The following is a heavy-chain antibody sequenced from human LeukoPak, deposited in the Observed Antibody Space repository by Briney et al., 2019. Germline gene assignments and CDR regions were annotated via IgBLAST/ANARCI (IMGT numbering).Heavy chain of an antibody. Sequence: PSETLSLTCTVSGGSISSSSYYWGWIRQPPGKGLEWIGSIYYSGSTYYNPSLKSQVTISVDTSKNQFSLKLSSVTAADTAVYYCARQISEGIVYYYYYMDVWGKGTTVTVSS. CDR2: IYYSGST. CDR3: ARQISEGIVYYYYYMDV. V-gene: IGHV4-39*07. CDR1: GGSISSSSYY. J-gene: IGHJ6*03. D-gene: IGHD2-15*01.